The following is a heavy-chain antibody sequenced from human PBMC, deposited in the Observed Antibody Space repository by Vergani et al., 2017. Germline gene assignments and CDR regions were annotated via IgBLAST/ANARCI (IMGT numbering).Heavy chain of an antibody. CDR1: RFTFSNYA. CDR3: ARKRDYYDSSGVSPGYFDY. D-gene: IGHD3-22*01. V-gene: IGHV3-23*01. Sequence: EVQLLESGGGSVQPGESLRLSCEASRFTFSNYAMNWVRQAPGKGLEWVSIISSSGGNTYYADSVKGRFTISRDNSKNTLYLQMNSLRAEDTAIYYCARKRDYYDSSGVSPGYFDYWGQGTLVTVSS. J-gene: IGHJ4*02. CDR2: ISSSGGNT.